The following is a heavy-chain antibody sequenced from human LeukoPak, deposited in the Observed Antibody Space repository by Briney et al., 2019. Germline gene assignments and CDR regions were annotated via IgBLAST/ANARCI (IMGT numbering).Heavy chain of an antibody. V-gene: IGHV3-48*03. CDR3: ARDQRWFGELDF. J-gene: IGHJ4*02. CDR1: GFTFSASE. D-gene: IGHD3-10*01. CDR2: ITSTGDAA. Sequence: GGSLRLSCAASGFTFSASEMNWVRQTPGKGLEWVSYITSTGDAAYYVDSVKGRFTISRDNARNSLYLQMNSLRAEDTAVYYCARDQRWFGELDFWGQGTLVTVYS.